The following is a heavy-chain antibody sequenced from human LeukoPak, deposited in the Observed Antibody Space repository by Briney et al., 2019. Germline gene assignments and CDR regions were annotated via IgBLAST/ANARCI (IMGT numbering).Heavy chain of an antibody. CDR3: ARTQPRNYDYVWTTNTTDY. D-gene: IGHD3-16*01. V-gene: IGHV4-4*02. J-gene: IGHJ4*02. Sequence: SETLSLTCAVSGGSISSSNWWSWVRQPPGKGLEWIGEIYHSGSTNYNPSLKSRVTISVDKSKNQFSLKLSSVTAADTAVYYCARTQPRNYDYVWTTNTTDYWGQGTLVTVSS. CDR1: GGSISSSNW. CDR2: IYHSGST.